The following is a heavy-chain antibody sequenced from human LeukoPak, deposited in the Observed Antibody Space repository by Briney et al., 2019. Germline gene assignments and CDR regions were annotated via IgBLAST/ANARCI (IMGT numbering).Heavy chain of an antibody. CDR3: ARDGHGDGFLTGYSYFGMDV. D-gene: IGHD3-9*01. V-gene: IGHV3-21*01. Sequence: PGGSLRLSCAASGFSLSSYSMNWVRQAPGKGLEWVSSITISSNFIYYADLVKGRFTISRDNAKSSLFLQMNGLRAEDTAVYFCARDGHGDGFLTGYSYFGMDVWGQGTTVTVSS. CDR1: GFSLSSYS. CDR2: ITISSNFI. J-gene: IGHJ6*02.